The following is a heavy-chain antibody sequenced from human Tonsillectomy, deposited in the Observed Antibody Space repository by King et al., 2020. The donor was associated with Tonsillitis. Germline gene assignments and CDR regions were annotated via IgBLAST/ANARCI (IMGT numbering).Heavy chain of an antibody. CDR2: IYYSGSA. CDR3: ARVGIQMPVDS. D-gene: IGHD5-18*01. V-gene: IGHV4-59*01. J-gene: IGHJ4*02. Sequence: QLQESGPGLVKPSETLSLTCTVSGGSINYDYWSWIRQPPGKGLEWIGYIYYSGSANYNPSLKSRVTISVDTSRNQFSLKLISLTAADTAVYYCARVGIQMPVDSWGQGTLVTVSS. CDR1: GGSINYDY.